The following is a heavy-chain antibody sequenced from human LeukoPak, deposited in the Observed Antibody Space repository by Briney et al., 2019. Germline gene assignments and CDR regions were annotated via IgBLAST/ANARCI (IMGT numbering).Heavy chain of an antibody. CDR2: IYYSGST. V-gene: IGHV4-59*08. J-gene: IGHJ4*02. CDR1: GGSISSYY. CDR3: ARGYYDLWSGSAFDY. Sequence: PSETLSLTCTVSGGSISSYYWSWIRQPPGKGLEWIGYIYYSGSTNYNPSLKSRVTISVDTSKNQFSLKLSSVTAADTAVYYCARGYYDLWSGSAFDYWGQGTLVTVSS. D-gene: IGHD3-3*01.